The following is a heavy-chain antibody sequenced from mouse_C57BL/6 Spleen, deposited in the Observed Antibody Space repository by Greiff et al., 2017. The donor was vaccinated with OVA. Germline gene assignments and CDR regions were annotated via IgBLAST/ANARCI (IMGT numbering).Heavy chain of an antibody. CDR3: AIGDYYGSSFDY. CDR2: IYPGDGDT. Sequence: QVQLKQSGPELVKPGASVKISCKASGYAFSSSWMNWVKQRPGKGLEWIGRIYPGDGDTNYNGKFKGKATLTADKSSSTAYMQLSSLTSEDSAVYFCAIGDYYGSSFDYWGKGTTLTVSS. D-gene: IGHD1-1*01. CDR1: GYAFSSSW. J-gene: IGHJ2*01. V-gene: IGHV1-82*01.